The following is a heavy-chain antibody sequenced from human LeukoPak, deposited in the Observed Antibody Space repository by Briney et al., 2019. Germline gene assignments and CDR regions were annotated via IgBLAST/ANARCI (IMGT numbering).Heavy chain of an antibody. Sequence: PGRSLRLSCAASGFTFSSYGMHWVRQAPGKGLEWVAVISYDGGNKYYADSVKGRFTISRDNSKNTLYLQMNSLRAEDTAVYYCAKDGLYDFWRGYPPYYFAYWGQGTLVPVPS. J-gene: IGHJ4*02. CDR2: ISYDGGNK. CDR3: AKDGLYDFWRGYPPYYFAY. CDR1: GFTFSSYG. D-gene: IGHD3-3*01. V-gene: IGHV3-30*18.